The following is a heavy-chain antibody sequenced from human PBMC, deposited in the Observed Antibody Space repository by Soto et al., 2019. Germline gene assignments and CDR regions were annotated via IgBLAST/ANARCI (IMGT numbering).Heavy chain of an antibody. CDR3: ARSAQWDGFDP. Sequence: QVQLQESGPGLVRPSQTLSLTCTVSAGSISTFNYYWSWIRPHPEKGLEWIGYISYSGSTFYHSSLKSRVTISLDTSKKQFSLTLTSVTAADTAVYYCARSAQWDGFDPWGQGTMVTVSS. J-gene: IGHJ3*01. V-gene: IGHV4-31*03. D-gene: IGHD2-8*01. CDR1: AGSISTFNYY. CDR2: ISYSGST.